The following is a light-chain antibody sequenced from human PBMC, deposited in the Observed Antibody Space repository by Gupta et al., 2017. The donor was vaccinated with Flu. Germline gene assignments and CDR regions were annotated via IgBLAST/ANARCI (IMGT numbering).Light chain of an antibody. CDR3: QQYNTYPWT. CDR1: QSISRY. CDR2: GAS. J-gene: IGKJ1*01. Sequence: DIQLTQSPSTLSASVGDRVTITCRATQSISRYLAGYQQKSGKAPKLLIYGASTLESGVPSSFSGSGSGTEFTLTIGSLQPDDFASYYCQQYNTYPWTFGQGTRLEIK. V-gene: IGKV1-5*03.